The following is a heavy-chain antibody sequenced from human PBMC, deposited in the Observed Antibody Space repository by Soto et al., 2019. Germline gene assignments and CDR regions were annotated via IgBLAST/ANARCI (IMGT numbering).Heavy chain of an antibody. CDR2: ISGSGGST. CDR1: GFTFSSYA. J-gene: IGHJ6*02. Sequence: GGSLRLSCAASGFTFSSYAMSWVRQAPGKGLEWVSAISGSGGSTYYADSVKGRFTISRDNSKNTPYLQMNSLRAEDTAVYYCAKAHPRITMVRGVRPYYYYYYGMDVWGQGTTVTVSS. CDR3: AKAHPRITMVRGVRPYYYYYYGMDV. D-gene: IGHD3-10*01. V-gene: IGHV3-23*01.